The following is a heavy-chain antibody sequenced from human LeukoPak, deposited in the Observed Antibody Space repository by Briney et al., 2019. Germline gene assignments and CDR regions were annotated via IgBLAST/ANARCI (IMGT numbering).Heavy chain of an antibody. Sequence: PGGSLRLSCAASGFTFSSYGMHWVRQAPGKGLEWVAFIRYDGGNKYYVDSVKGRFTISRDNSKNTLYLQMNSLRAGDTAVYYCAKALGKYQLLYGFMDVWGKGTTVTVSS. D-gene: IGHD2-2*02. V-gene: IGHV3-30*02. CDR3: AKALGKYQLLYGFMDV. CDR1: GFTFSSYG. CDR2: IRYDGGNK. J-gene: IGHJ6*03.